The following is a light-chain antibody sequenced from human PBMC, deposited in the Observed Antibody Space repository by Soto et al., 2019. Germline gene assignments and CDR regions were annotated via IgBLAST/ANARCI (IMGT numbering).Light chain of an antibody. Sequence: QSVLTQPASVSGSPGQSITISCTGTSSDVGGYNYVSWYQQHPRKAPKLMIYDVSNRPSGVSNRFSGSKSGNTASLTISGLPAEDEADYYCSSYTSSSSFYVVGNGTKVTVL. CDR2: DVS. V-gene: IGLV2-14*01. CDR3: SSYTSSSSFYV. CDR1: SSDVGGYNY. J-gene: IGLJ1*01.